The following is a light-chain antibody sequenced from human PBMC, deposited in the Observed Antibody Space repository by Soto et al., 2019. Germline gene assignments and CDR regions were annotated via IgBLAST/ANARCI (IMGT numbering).Light chain of an antibody. V-gene: IGLV1-44*01. CDR3: AAWDDSLNGHV. J-gene: IGLJ1*01. Sequence: QSVLTQPPSASGTPGQRVTISCSGSSSNIGSNTVNWYQQLPGTAPKLLIYSNNQRPSGVPDRFSGSKSGTSASLAISGRQSEDEADYYCAAWDDSLNGHVFGTGTKVTVL. CDR1: SSNIGSNT. CDR2: SNN.